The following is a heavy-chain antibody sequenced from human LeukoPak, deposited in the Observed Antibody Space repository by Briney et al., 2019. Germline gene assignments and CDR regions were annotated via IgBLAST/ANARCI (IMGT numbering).Heavy chain of an antibody. CDR1: GGSFSSYY. CDR3: ARLPRWWYFDL. J-gene: IGHJ2*01. Sequence: SETLSLTCAVYGGSFSSYYWSWIRQPPGKGLEWIGYIYYSGSTNYNPSLKSRVTISVDTSKNQFSLKLSSVTAADTAVYYCARLPRWWYFDLWGRGTLVTVSS. CDR2: IYYSGST. V-gene: IGHV4-59*08.